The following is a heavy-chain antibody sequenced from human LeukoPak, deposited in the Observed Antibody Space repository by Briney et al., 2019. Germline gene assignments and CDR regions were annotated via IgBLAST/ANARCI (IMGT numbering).Heavy chain of an antibody. CDR3: ATSADSSGND. Sequence: GGSLTLSCAASGFTFSNYCMSWVRQAPGKGLEWVANIKGDGSYKYYVDSVKRRFTISRDNAKSSLYQQMNTLRAEDTAVYYCATSADSSGNDWGQGTLVTVSA. V-gene: IGHV3-7*03. D-gene: IGHD3-22*01. CDR1: GFTFSNYC. J-gene: IGHJ4*02. CDR2: IKGDGSYK.